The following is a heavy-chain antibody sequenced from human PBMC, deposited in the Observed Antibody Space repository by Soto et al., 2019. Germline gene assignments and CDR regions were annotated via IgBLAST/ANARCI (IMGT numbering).Heavy chain of an antibody. D-gene: IGHD3-10*01. Sequence: EVQLVESGGGLVQPGGSLRLSCAASGFTVSSNYMSWVRQAPGEGLEWVSVIYSGGSAYYADSVKGRFTISRDNSKNTLYLQMNSLRDEDTAVYYCARLWFGDFRADFWGQGTLVTVSS. J-gene: IGHJ4*02. V-gene: IGHV3-66*01. CDR3: ARLWFGDFRADF. CDR1: GFTVSSNY. CDR2: IYSGGSA.